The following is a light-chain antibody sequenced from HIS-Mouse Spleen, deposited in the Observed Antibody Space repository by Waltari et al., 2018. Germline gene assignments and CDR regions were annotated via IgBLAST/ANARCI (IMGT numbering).Light chain of an antibody. CDR3: QVWDSSSDHVV. Sequence: SYVLTQPPSVSVAPVKTARSTLGGNTIGSKSVHWYQQKPGQAPVLVVYDDSDRPSGIPERFSGSNSGNTATLTISRVEAGDEADYYCQVWDSSSDHVVFGGGTKLTVL. J-gene: IGLJ2*01. CDR1: TIGSKS. CDR2: DDS. V-gene: IGLV3-21*03.